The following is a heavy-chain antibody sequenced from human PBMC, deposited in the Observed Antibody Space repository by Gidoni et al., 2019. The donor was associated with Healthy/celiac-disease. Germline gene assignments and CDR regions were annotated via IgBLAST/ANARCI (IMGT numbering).Heavy chain of an antibody. J-gene: IGHJ4*02. Sequence: EVQLVQSGAEVQKPGESLRISCQVSVYSFTTHWISWVRQIPEKGLEWMGRIDPSDSDTNYSPSCQGHVTISVDKSIGTAYLQWSSLKASETAMYYCARQIKTGDGDYWGQGTLVTVSS. CDR3: ARQIKTGDGDY. CDR2: IDPSDSDT. CDR1: VYSFTTHW. D-gene: IGHD3-16*01. V-gene: IGHV5-10-1*01.